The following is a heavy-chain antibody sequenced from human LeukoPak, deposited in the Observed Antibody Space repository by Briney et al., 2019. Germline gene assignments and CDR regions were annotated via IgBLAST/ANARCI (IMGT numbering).Heavy chain of an antibody. Sequence: GGDLVLYWAASGFHFISYAMSGGRPAPGKGVEGVSSISGSGGSTNYADSVKGRFTLSRDNSKNTLYLRMNSLRAEDTAVYYCAKVATMAFRPVDFWGQGTLVAVSS. CDR3: AKVATMAFRPVDF. D-gene: IGHD5-24*01. J-gene: IGHJ4*02. CDR2: ISGSGGST. V-gene: IGHV3-23*01. CDR1: GFHFISYA.